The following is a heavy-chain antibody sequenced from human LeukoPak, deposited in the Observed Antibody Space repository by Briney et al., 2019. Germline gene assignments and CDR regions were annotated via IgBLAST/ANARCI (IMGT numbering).Heavy chain of an antibody. CDR2: IYPGDSDT. V-gene: IGHV5-51*01. CDR3: ARLSTFAVAGTRSFDY. CDR1: GYSFTSYR. D-gene: IGHD6-19*01. Sequence: GEALKISCKGSGYSFTSYRIGWVRQMPGKGLEWMGIIYPGDSDTRYSPSFQGQVTISADKSLSTAYLQSSSLQPSDPALYYCARLSTFAVAGTRSFDYWGQGTLVTVSS. J-gene: IGHJ4*02.